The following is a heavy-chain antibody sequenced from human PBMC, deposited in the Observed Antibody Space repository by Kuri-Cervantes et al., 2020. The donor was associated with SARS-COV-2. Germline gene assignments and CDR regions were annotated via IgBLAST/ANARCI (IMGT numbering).Heavy chain of an antibody. D-gene: IGHD1-26*01. CDR1: GFTFSNYA. V-gene: IGHV3-64D*08. J-gene: IGHJ4*02. Sequence: GESLKISCSTSGFTFSNYAMRWVREAPGGGLEYVSAISSNGGGTYYADSVKGRFTISRDNSKNTLFLQMSSLRTEDTSIYYCVKVSRGSPEYYWGQGILVTVSS. CDR3: VKVSRGSPEYY. CDR2: ISSNGGGT.